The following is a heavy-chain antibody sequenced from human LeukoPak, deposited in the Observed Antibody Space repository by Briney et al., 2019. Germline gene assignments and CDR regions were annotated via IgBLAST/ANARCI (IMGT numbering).Heavy chain of an antibody. D-gene: IGHD2-15*01. CDR1: GFTFSGYG. Sequence: GGSLRLSCAASGFTFSGYGMHWVLQAPGKGLEWVAFIRFDASNKYYADSVKGRFTISRDNSKNTLYLQMSSLRPENTAVYYCASRYCSGGSCYSYFHYWGQGTLVTVSS. V-gene: IGHV3-30*02. J-gene: IGHJ1*01. CDR2: IRFDASNK. CDR3: ASRYCSGGSCYSYFHY.